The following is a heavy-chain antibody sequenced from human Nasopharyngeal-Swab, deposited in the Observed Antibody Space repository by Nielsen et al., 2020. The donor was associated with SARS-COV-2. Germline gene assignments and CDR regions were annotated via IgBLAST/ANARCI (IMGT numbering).Heavy chain of an antibody. V-gene: IGHV3-43*01. CDR2: ISWDGGST. D-gene: IGHD5-18*01. Sequence: GESLKISCAASGFTFDDYTMRWVRQAPGKGLEWVSLISWDGGSTYYADSVKGRFTISRDNSKNSLYLQMNSLRTEDTALYYCAKDMQWGTAMADAFDIWGQGTMVTVSS. CDR1: GFTFDDYT. J-gene: IGHJ3*02. CDR3: AKDMQWGTAMADAFDI.